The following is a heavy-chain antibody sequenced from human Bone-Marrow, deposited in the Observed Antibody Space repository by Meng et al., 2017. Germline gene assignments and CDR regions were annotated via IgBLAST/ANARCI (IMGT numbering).Heavy chain of an antibody. J-gene: IGHJ1*01. CDR2: IYYSGST. D-gene: IGHD6-13*01. CDR3: ARGPLSAAGTMGYFQH. V-gene: IGHV4-31*03. Sequence: QVQRQESGPGLVNPSQTLSLTCTVSGGSISSGGYYWSWIRQHPGKGLEWIGYIYYSGSTYYNPSLKSRVTISVDTSKNQFSLKLSSVTAADTAVYYCARGPLSAAGTMGYFQHWGQGTLVTVSS. CDR1: GGSISSGGYY.